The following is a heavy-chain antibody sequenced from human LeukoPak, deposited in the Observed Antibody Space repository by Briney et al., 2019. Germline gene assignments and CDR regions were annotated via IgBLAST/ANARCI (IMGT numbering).Heavy chain of an antibody. D-gene: IGHD3-10*01. CDR1: GYTFTSNG. CDR3: ATGPALSYYYGSGSYYYYGMDV. Sequence: ASVKASCKAFGYTFTSNGINWGRRAPGQGVEGLGWIGGYNGNTNYGQKLQRRVTMTSDTYTRTAYMELRSLRSDDTAVYYCATGPALSYYYGSGSYYYYGMDVWGQGTTVTVSS. J-gene: IGHJ6*02. V-gene: IGHV1-18*01. CDR2: IGGYNGNT.